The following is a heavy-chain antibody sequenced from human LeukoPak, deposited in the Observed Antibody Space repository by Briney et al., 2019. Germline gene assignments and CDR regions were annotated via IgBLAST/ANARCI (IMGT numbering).Heavy chain of an antibody. CDR1: GGSFSGYY. CDR3: ARGRPGSGSYRP. V-gene: IGHV4-34*01. D-gene: IGHD3-10*01. CDR2: INHSGST. J-gene: IGHJ5*02. Sequence: SETLSLTCAVYGGSFSGYYWSWIRQPPGKGLEWIGEINHSGSTNYNPSLKSRVTISVDTSKNQFPLKLSSVTAADTAVYYCARGRPGSGSYRPWGQGTLVTVPS.